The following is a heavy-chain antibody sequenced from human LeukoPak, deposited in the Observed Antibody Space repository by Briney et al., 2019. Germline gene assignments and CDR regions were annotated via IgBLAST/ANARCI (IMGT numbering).Heavy chain of an antibody. CDR2: INPSGGST. J-gene: IGHJ4*02. D-gene: IGHD3-10*01. Sequence: ASVKVSCKASGGTFSSYAISWVRQAPGQGLEWMGIINPSGGSTSYAQKFQGRVTMTRDTSTSTVYMELSSLRSEDTAVYYCARAQALWFGESDFDYWGQGTLVTVSS. CDR3: ARAQALWFGESDFDY. V-gene: IGHV1-46*01. CDR1: GGTFSSYA.